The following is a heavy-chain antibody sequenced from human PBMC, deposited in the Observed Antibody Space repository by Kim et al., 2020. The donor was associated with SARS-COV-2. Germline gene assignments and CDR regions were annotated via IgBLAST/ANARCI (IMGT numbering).Heavy chain of an antibody. Sequence: SVKVSCKASVGTFSSYTISWVRQAPGQGLEWMGRTIPILGIANYAQKFQGRVTITADKSTSTAYMELSSLRSEDTAGYYCARGGTDSPVANYYDGMDVWGQGTTVTVSS. V-gene: IGHV1-69*02. CDR1: VGTFSSYT. D-gene: IGHD1-1*01. J-gene: IGHJ6*02. CDR3: ARGGTDSPVANYYDGMDV. CDR2: TIPILGIA.